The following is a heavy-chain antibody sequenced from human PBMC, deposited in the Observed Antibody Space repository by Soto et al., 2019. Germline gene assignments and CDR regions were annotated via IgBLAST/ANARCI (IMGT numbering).Heavy chain of an antibody. J-gene: IGHJ3*01. V-gene: IGHV3-53*01. D-gene: IGHD1-1*01. Sequence: DVQLVESGGGLIQPGESLRLSCAAFGLTISGKKYVAWLRQAPGKGLEWVSALYDVDGSFYADSVNGRFTTSSDSSKTTVYLQMNELRPDDTAVYYCAAWHEREHAYDVWGQGTTVTVSS. CDR2: LYDVDGS. CDR1: GLTISGKKY. CDR3: AAWHEREHAYDV.